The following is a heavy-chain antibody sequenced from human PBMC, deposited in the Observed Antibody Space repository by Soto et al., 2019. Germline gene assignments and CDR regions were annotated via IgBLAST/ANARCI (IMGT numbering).Heavy chain of an antibody. CDR2: ISYDGSNK. V-gene: IGHV3-30-3*01. Sequence: QVQLVESGGGVVQPGRSLRLSCAASGFTFSSYAMHWVRQAPGKGLEWVAVISYDGSNKYYADSVKGRFTISRDNSKNTLYPQMNSLRAEDTAVYYCARGANYVVFDYWGQGTLVTVSS. J-gene: IGHJ4*02. D-gene: IGHD1-7*01. CDR3: ARGANYVVFDY. CDR1: GFTFSSYA.